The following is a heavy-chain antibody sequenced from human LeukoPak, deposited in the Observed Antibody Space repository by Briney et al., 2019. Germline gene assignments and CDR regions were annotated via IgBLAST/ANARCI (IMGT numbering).Heavy chain of an antibody. CDR3: ARVLYYDSSGLPGTLGY. CDR1: GFTFSSYS. J-gene: IGHJ4*02. D-gene: IGHD3-22*01. V-gene: IGHV3-48*01. Sequence: PGGSLRLSCAASGFTFSSYSMDWVRQAPGKGLEWASYISSSSSIYYADSVKGRFTISRDNVKSSLYLQMNSLRAEDTAVYYCARVLYYDSSGLPGTLGYWGQGTLVTVSS. CDR2: ISSSSSI.